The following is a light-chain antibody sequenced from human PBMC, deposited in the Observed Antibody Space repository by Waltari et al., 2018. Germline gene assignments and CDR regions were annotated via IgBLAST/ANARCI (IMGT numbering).Light chain of an antibody. Sequence: EIVLTQSPGTLSLSPGERATLSCRASQSLGSSYLAWYQQRPGQAPRLLLYGVSTRVTGIPDRFSGSGSGADFTLTISRLEPEDFAIFYCQHYGSSPYAFGQGTKLEIK. J-gene: IGKJ2*01. CDR2: GVS. CDR1: QSLGSSY. CDR3: QHYGSSPYA. V-gene: IGKV3-20*01.